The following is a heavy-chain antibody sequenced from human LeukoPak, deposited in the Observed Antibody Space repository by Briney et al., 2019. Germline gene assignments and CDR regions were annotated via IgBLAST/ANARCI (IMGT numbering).Heavy chain of an antibody. CDR3: VRDRELTY. D-gene: IGHD5-24*01. V-gene: IGHV4-59*01. CDR2: IYYSGST. J-gene: IGHJ4*02. CDR1: GGSISSYY. Sequence: SETLSLTCTVSGGSISSYYWSWIRQPPGKGLEWIGYIYYSGSTNYNPSLKSRVTISVDTSKNQFSLKLSSVTAADTAVYYCVRDRELTYWGQGTLVTVSS.